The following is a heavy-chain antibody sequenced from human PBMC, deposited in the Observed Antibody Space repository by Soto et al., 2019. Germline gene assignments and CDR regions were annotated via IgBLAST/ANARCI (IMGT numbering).Heavy chain of an antibody. Sequence: ESGGGVVQPGRSLRLSCAASGFTFSSYGMHWVRQAPGKGLEWVAVISYDGSNKYYADSVKGRFTISRDNSKNTLYLQMNSLRAEDTAVYYCAKAVTVTLFDYWGQGTLVTVSS. V-gene: IGHV3-30*18. D-gene: IGHD4-17*01. CDR3: AKAVTVTLFDY. CDR2: ISYDGSNK. J-gene: IGHJ4*02. CDR1: GFTFSSYG.